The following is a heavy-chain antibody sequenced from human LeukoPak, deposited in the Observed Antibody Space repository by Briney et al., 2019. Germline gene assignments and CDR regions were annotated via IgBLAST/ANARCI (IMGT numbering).Heavy chain of an antibody. CDR3: AKRSDYGGNSNYFDF. CDR2: LSRSGGDT. J-gene: IGHJ4*02. CDR1: GFTFSNAW. V-gene: IGHV3-23*01. Sequence: GGSLRLSCAASGFTFSNAWMTWVRQAPGQGLEWVSALSRSGGDTYYADSVKGRFTISRDNSKNTLYLQMNSLRAEDTAVYYCAKRSDYGGNSNYFDFWGQRTLVTVSS. D-gene: IGHD4-23*01.